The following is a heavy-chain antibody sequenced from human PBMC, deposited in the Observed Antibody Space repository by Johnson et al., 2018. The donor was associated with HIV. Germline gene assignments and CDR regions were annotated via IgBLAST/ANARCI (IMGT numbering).Heavy chain of an antibody. CDR2: IWYDGSNK. Sequence: QVQLLESGGGVVQPGRSLRLSCAASGFTFSSYGMHWVRQAPGKGLEWVAVIWYDGSNKYYADSVKGRFTIPRDNSKNTLYLQMNSLRAEDTAVYYCAKVRGWSDDTFDIWGQGTMVTVSS. J-gene: IGHJ3*02. CDR3: AKVRGWSDDTFDI. CDR1: GFTFSSYG. V-gene: IGHV3-33*06. D-gene: IGHD5-12*01.